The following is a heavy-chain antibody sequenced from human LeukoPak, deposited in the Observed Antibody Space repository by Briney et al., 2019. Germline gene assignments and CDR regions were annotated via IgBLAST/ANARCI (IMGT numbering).Heavy chain of an antibody. D-gene: IGHD5-18*01. CDR1: GGTFSSYA. J-gene: IGHJ4*02. CDR3: ATEGGYSYGYPALGYFDY. Sequence: ASVKVSCKASGGTFSSYAISWVRQAPGQGLEWMGGIIPIFGTANYAQKFQGRVTITADKSTSTAYMELSSLRSEDTAVYYCATEGGYSYGYPALGYFDYWGQGTLVTVSS. V-gene: IGHV1-69*06. CDR2: IIPIFGTA.